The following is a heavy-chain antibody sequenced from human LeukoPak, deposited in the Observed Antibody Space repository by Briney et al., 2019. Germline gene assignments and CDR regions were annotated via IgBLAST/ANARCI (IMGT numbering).Heavy chain of an antibody. J-gene: IGHJ4*02. Sequence: GGSLRLSCAACEFTFSIYAMSWVRQAPGRGLEWVASITSTGESTWYAGSVKGRFTISRDNSKYTVYLQMNSLRAEDTAIYYCAKDRPNYFGTNGHYYRRDGDFWGQGTLVTVS. CDR3: AKDRPNYFGTNGHYYRRDGDF. CDR2: ITSTGEST. V-gene: IGHV3-23*01. D-gene: IGHD3-22*01. CDR1: EFTFSIYA.